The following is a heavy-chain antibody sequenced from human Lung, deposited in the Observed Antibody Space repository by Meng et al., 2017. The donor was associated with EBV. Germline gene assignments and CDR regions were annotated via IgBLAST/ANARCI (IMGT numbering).Heavy chain of an antibody. D-gene: IGHD2-2*01. CDR3: ARGGTSSAPFDY. CDR2: INYSGIT. V-gene: IGHV4-34*01. J-gene: IGHJ4*02. Sequence: VPLASWGERSLKLSWTVPPQCAVSGRSLSSSYWSWIRQPPGKGLEWIGQINYSGITNYNPSLKSRVTISVDTSKNQFSLSLNSVTAADTAVYYCARGGTSSAPFDYWGQGTLVTVSS. CDR1: GRSLSSSY.